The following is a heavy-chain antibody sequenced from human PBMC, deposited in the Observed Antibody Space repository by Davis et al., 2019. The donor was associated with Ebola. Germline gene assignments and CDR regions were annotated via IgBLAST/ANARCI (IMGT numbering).Heavy chain of an antibody. CDR2: ISWNSGSI. CDR1: GFTFDDYA. V-gene: IGHV3-9*01. Sequence: PGGSLRLSCAASGFTFDDYAMHWVRQAPGKGLEWVSGISWNSGSIGYADSVKGRFTISRDNAKNSLYLQMNSLRAEDTAVYYCARECSDGVHWWFDPWGQGTLVTASS. D-gene: IGHD2-15*01. CDR3: ARECSDGVHWWFDP. J-gene: IGHJ5*02.